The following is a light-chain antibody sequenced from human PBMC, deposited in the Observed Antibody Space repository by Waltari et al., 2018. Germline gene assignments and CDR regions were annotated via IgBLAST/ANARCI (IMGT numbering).Light chain of an antibody. CDR3: QHYNNWPYT. Sequence: EIVMTQSPGTLSWSPGERATLSCRASQSVRSNFAWYQQKPGQAPRLIIYGAVTRGTDVPARFSASGSGTEFTLTISSVQSEDFAVYYCQHYNNWPYTFGQGTKLEI. J-gene: IGKJ2*01. CDR1: QSVRSN. CDR2: GAV. V-gene: IGKV3-15*01.